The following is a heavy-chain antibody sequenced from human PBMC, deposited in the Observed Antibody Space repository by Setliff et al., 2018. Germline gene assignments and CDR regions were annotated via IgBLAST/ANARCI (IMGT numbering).Heavy chain of an antibody. V-gene: IGHV1-46*01. J-gene: IGHJ4*02. CDR3: ARGYSYGPFGY. CDR2: INPSGGYT. D-gene: IGHD5-18*01. Sequence: ASVKVSCKASGGTFSSYAISWVRQAPGQGLEWMGMINPSGGYTIYAQKFQGRVTMTRDTSTSTVYLELSSLRSEDTAVYYCARGYSYGPFGYWGQGTLVTVSS. CDR1: GGTFSSYA.